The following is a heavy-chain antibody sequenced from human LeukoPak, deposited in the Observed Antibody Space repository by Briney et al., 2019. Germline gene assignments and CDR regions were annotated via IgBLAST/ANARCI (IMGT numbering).Heavy chain of an antibody. Sequence: ASVTVSFKASGYTFTVYYMHWVRQAPGQGLEWMGWINPNSGGTNYAQKFQGRVTITRDTSISTAYMELSRLRSDDTAVYYCARAYSSGLADFDYWGQGTLVTVSS. CDR3: ARAYSSGLADFDY. J-gene: IGHJ4*02. D-gene: IGHD6-19*01. CDR2: INPNSGGT. CDR1: GYTFTVYY. V-gene: IGHV1-2*02.